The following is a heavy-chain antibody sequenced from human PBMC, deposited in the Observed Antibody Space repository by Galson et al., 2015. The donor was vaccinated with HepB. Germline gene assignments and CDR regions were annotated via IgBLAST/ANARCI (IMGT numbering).Heavy chain of an antibody. CDR3: AREINYDSSGNLDYYYGMDV. CDR1: GFTFSSYG. CDR2: IWYDGSNK. J-gene: IGHJ6*02. Sequence: SLRLSCAASGFTFSSYGMHWVRQAPGKGLEWVAVIWYDGSNKYYADSVKGRFTISRDNSKNTLYLQMNSLRAEDTAVYYCAREINYDSSGNLDYYYGMDVWGQGTTVTVSS. D-gene: IGHD3-22*01. V-gene: IGHV3-33*01.